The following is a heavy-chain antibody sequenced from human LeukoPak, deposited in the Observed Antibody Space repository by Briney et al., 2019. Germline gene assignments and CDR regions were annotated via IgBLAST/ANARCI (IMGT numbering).Heavy chain of an antibody. Sequence: GRSLRLSCAASGFTLSSYVIHWVRQAPGKGLEGVAVISNDGSNKDYADSVKGRFTISRDNSKNTLYLQMNSLRPEDTAVYYCARDPDELGQYYFDYWGQGTLVTVSS. CDR1: GFTLSSYV. V-gene: IGHV3-30*04. J-gene: IGHJ4*02. CDR3: ARDPDELGQYYFDY. D-gene: IGHD7-27*01. CDR2: ISNDGSNK.